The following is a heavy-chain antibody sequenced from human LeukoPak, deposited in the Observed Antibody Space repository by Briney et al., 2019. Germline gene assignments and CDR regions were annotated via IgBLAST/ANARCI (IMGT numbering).Heavy chain of an antibody. CDR2: FYAEDGET. J-gene: IGHJ4*02. Sequence: ASVKVSCKVSGYTLTELSMHSVRQAPGKGLEWMGGFYAEDGETIYAQKFQGRVTMTEDTSTDTAYMELSSLRSEDTAVYYCATGYATAAIFGLGYWGQGTLVTVSS. D-gene: IGHD2-2*02. V-gene: IGHV1-24*01. CDR1: GYTLTELS. CDR3: ATGYATAAIFGLGY.